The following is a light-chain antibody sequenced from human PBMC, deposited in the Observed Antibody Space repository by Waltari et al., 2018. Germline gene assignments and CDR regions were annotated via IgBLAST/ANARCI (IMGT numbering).Light chain of an antibody. V-gene: IGLV2-8*01. CDR1: SSDVGGYNY. CDR3: SSYAGSQNYV. Sequence: QSALTQPPSASGSPGQSVTIPCTGTSSDVGGYNYVSWYQQHPGKAPKLMIYEVSQRPSGVPDRFSGSKSGNTASLTVSGLQAEDEADYYCSSYAGSQNYVFGTGTTVTVL. J-gene: IGLJ1*01. CDR2: EVS.